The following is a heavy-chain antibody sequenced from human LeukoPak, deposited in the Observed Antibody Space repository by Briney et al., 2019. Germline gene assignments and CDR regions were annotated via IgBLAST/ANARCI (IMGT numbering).Heavy chain of an antibody. CDR3: ASNSYGFPDAFDI. J-gene: IGHJ3*02. CDR1: GFTFSDYY. Sequence: GGSLRLSCAASGFTFSDYYMSWIRQAPGKGLEWVSYISSSGSTIYYADSVKGRSTISRDNAKNSLYLQMNSLRAEDTAVYYCASNSYGFPDAFDIWGQGTMVTVSS. CDR2: ISSSGSTI. D-gene: IGHD5-18*01. V-gene: IGHV3-11*01.